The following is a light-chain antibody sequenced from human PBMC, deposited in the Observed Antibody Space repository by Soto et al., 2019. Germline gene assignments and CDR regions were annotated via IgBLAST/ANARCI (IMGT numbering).Light chain of an antibody. V-gene: IGKV1-33*01. CDR2: DAS. Sequence: DIQMTQSPSSRAASVGHRVNITSQANQDITNYLNWYQQTPGKAPKLLIYDASNLETGVPSRFSGSGSRTDFTFAISSLQPEDTGTYYCQQYDNVPPTCGQGTRVDIK. CDR3: QQYDNVPPT. J-gene: IGKJ5*01. CDR1: QDITNY.